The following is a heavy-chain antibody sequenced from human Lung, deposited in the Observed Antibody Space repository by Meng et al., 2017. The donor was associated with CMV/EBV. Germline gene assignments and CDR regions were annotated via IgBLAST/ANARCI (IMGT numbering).Heavy chain of an antibody. D-gene: IGHD3-10*01. J-gene: IGHJ6*02. Sequence: GSLRLXCAVSGGSISSSNWWSWVRQPPGKGLEWIGEIYHSGSTNYNPSLKSRVTISVDKSKNQFSLKLSSVTAADTAVYYCAREKTYYYGSGSPHYYYYGMDVXGQGXTVTVSS. CDR3: AREKTYYYGSGSPHYYYYGMDV. V-gene: IGHV4-4*02. CDR2: IYHSGST. CDR1: GGSISSSNW.